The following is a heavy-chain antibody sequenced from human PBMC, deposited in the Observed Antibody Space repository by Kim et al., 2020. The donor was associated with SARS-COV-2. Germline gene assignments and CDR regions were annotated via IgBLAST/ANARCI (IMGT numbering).Heavy chain of an antibody. J-gene: IGHJ4*02. CDR1: GGSFSGYY. CDR3: ARGPNVYSGTHYGTDY. CDR2: INHGGTT. D-gene: IGHD1-26*01. Sequence: SETLSLTCAVYGGSFSGYYWSWIRQAPGKGLEWIGEINHGGTTNYNPSLKGRVSILIDKSNHRFSLRLTSVTAADTAVYFCARGPNVYSGTHYGTDYWGQGILVTVSS. V-gene: IGHV4-34*01.